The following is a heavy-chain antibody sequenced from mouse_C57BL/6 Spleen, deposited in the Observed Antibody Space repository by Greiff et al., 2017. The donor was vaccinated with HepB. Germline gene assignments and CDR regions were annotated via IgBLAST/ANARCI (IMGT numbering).Heavy chain of an antibody. D-gene: IGHD1-1*01. Sequence: EVQLQQSGPELVKPGASVKISCTASGYSFTDYNMNWVKQSNGKSLEWIGVINTNYGTTSYNQKFKGKATLTVDQSSSTAYMQLNSLTSEDSAVYYCARYYGSSYAGFAYWGQGTLDTVSA. V-gene: IGHV1-39*01. CDR3: ARYYGSSYAGFAY. J-gene: IGHJ3*01. CDR1: GYSFTDYN. CDR2: INTNYGTT.